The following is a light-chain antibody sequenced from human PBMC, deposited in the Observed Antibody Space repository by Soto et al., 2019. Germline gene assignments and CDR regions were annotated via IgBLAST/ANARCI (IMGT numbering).Light chain of an antibody. V-gene: IGLV1-44*01. Sequence: QAVVTQPPSASGTPGQRVTISCSGSSSNVGGNPVNWYQHVPTTAPKLLIYTNTQRPSGVPDRFSGSESGTSASLAISGLQSEDEADYYCASWDDSLNGPVFGTGTKLTVL. CDR2: TNT. CDR3: ASWDDSLNGPV. CDR1: SSNVGGNP. J-gene: IGLJ1*01.